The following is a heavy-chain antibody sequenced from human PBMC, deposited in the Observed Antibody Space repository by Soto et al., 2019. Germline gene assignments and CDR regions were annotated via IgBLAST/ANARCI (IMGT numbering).Heavy chain of an antibody. V-gene: IGHV3-23*01. D-gene: IGHD3-22*01. Sequence: LILSCAVSGFIFGTYTVNWFRQAPVMGLEWVSGLSDSVGTTHYAYSVKGRFTISRDKSKNTLYLQMNNLRAEDTAVYYCAKHLIGGRLKSPFDLWGQGTQVTVSS. CDR2: LSDSVGTT. CDR3: AKHLIGGRLKSPFDL. J-gene: IGHJ4*02. CDR1: GFIFGTYT.